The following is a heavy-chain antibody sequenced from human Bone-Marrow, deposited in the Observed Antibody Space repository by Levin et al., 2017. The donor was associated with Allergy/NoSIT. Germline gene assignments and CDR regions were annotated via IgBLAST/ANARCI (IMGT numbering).Heavy chain of an antibody. V-gene: IGHV3-33*01. J-gene: IGHJ4*02. CDR3: ARDFLDTAMVFVIRNSRNYFDY. CDR1: GFTFSSYG. D-gene: IGHD5-18*01. CDR2: IWYDGSNK. Sequence: SCAASGFTFSSYGMHWVRQAPGKGLEWVAVIWYDGSNKYYADSVKGRFTISRDNSKNTLYLQMNSLRAEDTAVYYCARDFLDTAMVFVIRNSRNYFDYWGQGTLVTVSS.